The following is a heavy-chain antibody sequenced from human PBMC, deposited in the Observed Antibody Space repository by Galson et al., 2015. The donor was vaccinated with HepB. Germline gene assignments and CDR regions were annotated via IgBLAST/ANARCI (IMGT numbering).Heavy chain of an antibody. D-gene: IGHD4-17*01. CDR1: GFTFSSYS. J-gene: IGHJ3*02. V-gene: IGHV3-21*01. CDR3: AGMTPHDYGDYDRDPDAFDI. Sequence: SLRLSCAASGFTFSSYSMNWVRQAPGKGLEWVSSISSSSSYIYYADSVKGRFTISRDNAKNSLYLQMNSLRAEDTAVYYCAGMTPHDYGDYDRDPDAFDIWGQGTMVTVSS. CDR2: ISSSSSYI.